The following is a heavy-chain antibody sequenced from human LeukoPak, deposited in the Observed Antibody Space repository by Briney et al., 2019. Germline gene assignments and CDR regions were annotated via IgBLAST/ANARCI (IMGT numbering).Heavy chain of an antibody. V-gene: IGHV4-59*08. CDR2: IYYSGST. Sequence: SETLSLTCTVSAGSITNYYWSWIRQPPGKGLEWIGYIYYSGSTNYNPSLKSRVTMSVNTSKNQFSLKLSSVTAADTAVYYCARIAAAGFLGWFDPWGQGILVTVSS. J-gene: IGHJ5*02. CDR3: ARIAAAGFLGWFDP. CDR1: AGSITNYY. D-gene: IGHD6-13*01.